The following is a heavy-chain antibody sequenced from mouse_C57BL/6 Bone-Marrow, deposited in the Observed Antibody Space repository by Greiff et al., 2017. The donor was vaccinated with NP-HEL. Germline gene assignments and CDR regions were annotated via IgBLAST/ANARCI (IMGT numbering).Heavy chain of an antibody. CDR1: GYTFTDYY. CDR2: INPYNGGT. CDR3: ARRLSYAMDY. Sequence: VQLQQSGPVLVKPGASVKMSCKASGYTFTDYYMNWVKQSHGKSLEWIGVINPYNGGTSYNQKFKGKATLTFDKSSSTAYMELNSLTSEDSAVYYCARRLSYAMDYWGQGTSVTVSS. V-gene: IGHV1-19*01. J-gene: IGHJ4*01.